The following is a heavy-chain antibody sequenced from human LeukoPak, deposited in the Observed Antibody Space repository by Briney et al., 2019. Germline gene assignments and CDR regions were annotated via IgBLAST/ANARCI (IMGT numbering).Heavy chain of an antibody. CDR1: LGSLSSNY. D-gene: IGHD1-26*01. J-gene: IGHJ4*02. CDR2: IYYSGST. Sequence: SETLSLTCTVSLGSLSSNYWSWIRQPPGKGLEWIGYIYYSGSTNYNPSLKSRVTISVDTSKNQFSLKLSSVTAADTAVYYCARRRYRDYFDYWGQGTLVTVSS. CDR3: ARRRYRDYFDY. V-gene: IGHV4-59*08.